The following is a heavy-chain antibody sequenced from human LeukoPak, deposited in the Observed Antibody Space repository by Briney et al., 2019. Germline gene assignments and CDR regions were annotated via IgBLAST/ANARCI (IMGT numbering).Heavy chain of an antibody. CDR2: ISFDETNQ. CDR1: GFTFSSRG. Sequence: GGALRLSCAVSGFTFSSRGMQWVRQAPGKGLEWVAFISFDETNQYYADSVKGRFTISRDNSHDTLYLQMNSLRAEDTAVYYCARDSDEFFSNWLFPDYWGQGSLVIVSS. V-gene: IGHV3-30*03. D-gene: IGHD3-22*01. CDR3: ARDSDEFFSNWLFPDY. J-gene: IGHJ4*02.